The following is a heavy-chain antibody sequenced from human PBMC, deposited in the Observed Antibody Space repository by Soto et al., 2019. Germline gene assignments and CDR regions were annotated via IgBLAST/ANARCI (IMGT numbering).Heavy chain of an antibody. CDR3: AKGRGDYASGSAYYFDC. Sequence: GGSLRLSCAASGFTFSSYAMSWVRQAPGKGLEWVSAISGSGVRTYYADSVKGRFTISRDNSKNTLYLQMNSLRAEDTAVYYCAKGRGDYASGSAYYFDCWGQGTLVTVSS. J-gene: IGHJ4*02. D-gene: IGHD3-10*01. V-gene: IGHV3-23*01. CDR2: ISGSGVRT. CDR1: GFTFSSYA.